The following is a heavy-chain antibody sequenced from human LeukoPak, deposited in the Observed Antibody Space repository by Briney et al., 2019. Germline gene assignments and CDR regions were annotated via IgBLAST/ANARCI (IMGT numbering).Heavy chain of an antibody. CDR2: ISNGGVT. Sequence: GGSLRLSCATSDLTVSDYYMSWVRQAPGRGLEWVSVISNGGVTYYADSVKGRFTISRDDSNDTVYLQMNNVRPEDTADYYCGGSGSYYTPSYYWGQGTLVTVSS. V-gene: IGHV3-53*01. CDR1: DLTVSDYY. J-gene: IGHJ4*02. CDR3: GGSGSYYTPSYY. D-gene: IGHD3-10*01.